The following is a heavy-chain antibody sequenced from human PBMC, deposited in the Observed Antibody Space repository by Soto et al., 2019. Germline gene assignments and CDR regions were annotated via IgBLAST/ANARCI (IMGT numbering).Heavy chain of an antibody. D-gene: IGHD5-18*01. V-gene: IGHV4-31*03. CDR1: GGSINSGGYC. J-gene: IGHJ4*02. CDR3: SRGILV. Sequence: QVQLQESGPGLVKPSQTLSLTCTVSGGSINSGGYCWSWIRQHPGKGLDWIGCISYGGSTSYNPSLKSRVTISADTSQNQFSLKLTSATAADTAVYYCSRGILVWGQGALITVSS. CDR2: ISYGGST.